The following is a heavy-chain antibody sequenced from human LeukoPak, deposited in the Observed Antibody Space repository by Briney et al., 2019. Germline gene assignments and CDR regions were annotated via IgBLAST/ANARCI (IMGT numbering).Heavy chain of an antibody. J-gene: IGHJ3*01. CDR1: GFTFSSYE. CDR3: SAGEGYYDSSDYYSAWAFNV. D-gene: IGHD3-22*01. CDR2: ISSSGSTI. Sequence: PGGSLRLPCAASGFTFSSYEMNWVRQAPGKGLEWVSYISSSGSTIYYADSVKGRFTISRDNAKNSLYLQMNSLRAEDTAVYYCSAGEGYYDSSDYYSAWAFNVWGQGTMVTVSS. V-gene: IGHV3-48*03.